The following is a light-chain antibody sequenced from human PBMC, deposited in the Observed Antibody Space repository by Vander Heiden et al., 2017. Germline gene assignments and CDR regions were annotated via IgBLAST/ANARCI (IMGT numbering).Light chain of an antibody. CDR1: QSVNSD. J-gene: IGKJ2*01. CDR3: QQYTNWPPYT. Sequence: EIVMTQSPATLSVSPGERATLSCRASQSVNSDLTWYQHKPGQAPRLLIYGASIRATGIPARFSGSGSGTEFTLTISSLQSEDFAVYYCQQYTNWPPYTFGQGTKLEIK. V-gene: IGKV3-15*01. CDR2: GAS.